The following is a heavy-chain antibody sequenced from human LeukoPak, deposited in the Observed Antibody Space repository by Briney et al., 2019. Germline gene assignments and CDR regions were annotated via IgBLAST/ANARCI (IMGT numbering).Heavy chain of an antibody. CDR1: GFTFRNHG. Sequence: RGSLRLSCAASGFTFRNHGMDWVRQAPGKGLEWVSAISDSGGRTFYADSVKGRFTISRDNSKNTLYLQMHSLRAEDTAVYYCAKDSYDNSIWGQGTLVTVAS. CDR2: ISDSGGRT. CDR3: AKDSYDNSI. J-gene: IGHJ4*02. V-gene: IGHV3-23*01. D-gene: IGHD3-22*01.